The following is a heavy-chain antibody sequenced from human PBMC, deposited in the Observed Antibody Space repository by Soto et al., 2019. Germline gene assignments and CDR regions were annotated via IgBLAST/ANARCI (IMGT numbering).Heavy chain of an antibody. CDR2: ISYDGNIR. Sequence: QVQMVESGGGVVQPGRSLRLSCAASGFTFSSYGMHWVRQAPGKGLERVAVISYDGNIRSYADSVRGRFTISRDKSNNTLYLQMNTLRAEDTAIYYCTKQRRRYCSSTYFLGMDVWGQGTTVTVSS. J-gene: IGHJ6*02. CDR3: TKQRRRYCSSTYFLGMDV. CDR1: GFTFSSYG. V-gene: IGHV3-30*18. D-gene: IGHD2-2*01.